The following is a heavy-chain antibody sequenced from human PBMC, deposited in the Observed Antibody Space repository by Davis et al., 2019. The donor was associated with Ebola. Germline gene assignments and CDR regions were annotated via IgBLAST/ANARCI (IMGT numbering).Heavy chain of an antibody. CDR2: IKPDGSEK. J-gene: IGHJ4*02. Sequence: GESLKISCEVSEFTFSDSHMSWIRQAPGKGLEWMANIKPDGSEKNYVDSVKGRFAISRDNSKNSLYLQMNNLRAEDTAVYYCARWVYWTPDFWGQGTLVTVSS. CDR3: ARWVYWTPDF. CDR1: EFTFSDSH. V-gene: IGHV3-7*01. D-gene: IGHD3/OR15-3a*01.